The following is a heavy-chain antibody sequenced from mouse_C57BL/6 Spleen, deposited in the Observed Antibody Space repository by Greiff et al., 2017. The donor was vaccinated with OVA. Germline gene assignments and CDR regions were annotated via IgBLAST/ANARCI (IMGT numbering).Heavy chain of an antibody. CDR3: ARGDGSSFAWFAY. CDR2: INPSSGYT. V-gene: IGHV1-7*01. CDR1: GYTFTSYW. D-gene: IGHD1-1*01. J-gene: IGHJ3*01. Sequence: VQLQQSGAELAKPGASVKLSCKASGYTFTSYWMHWVKQRPGQGLEWIGYINPSSGYTKYNQKFKDKATLTADKSSSTAYMQLSSLTYEDSAVXYCARGDGSSFAWFAYWGQGTLVTVSA.